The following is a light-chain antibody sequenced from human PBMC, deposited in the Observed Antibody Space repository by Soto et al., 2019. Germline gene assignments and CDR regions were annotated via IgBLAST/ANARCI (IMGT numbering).Light chain of an antibody. CDR2: DAS. Sequence: DIQMTQSPSSLSASVGDRVTITCQASQDISNYLNWYQQKPGKAPKLLIYDASNLEKGVPSRFSGSGSGTDFTFTISSLQPEDIATYYCQQYDHLPFTFGPGTKVDIK. J-gene: IGKJ3*01. CDR1: QDISNY. CDR3: QQYDHLPFT. V-gene: IGKV1-33*01.